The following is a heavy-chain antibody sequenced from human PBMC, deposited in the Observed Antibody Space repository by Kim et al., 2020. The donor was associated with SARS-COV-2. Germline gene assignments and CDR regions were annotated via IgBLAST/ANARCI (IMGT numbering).Heavy chain of an antibody. CDR3: ARVNSGSYRGGFDY. J-gene: IGHJ4*02. CDR1: GFTFSSYA. CDR2: ISYDGSNK. Sequence: GGSLRLSCAASGFTFSSYAMHWVRQAPGKGLEWVAVISYDGSNKYYADSVKGRFTISRDNSKNTLYLQMNSLRAEDKAVYYCARVNSGSYRGGFDYWGQG. D-gene: IGHD1-26*01. V-gene: IGHV3-30-3*01.